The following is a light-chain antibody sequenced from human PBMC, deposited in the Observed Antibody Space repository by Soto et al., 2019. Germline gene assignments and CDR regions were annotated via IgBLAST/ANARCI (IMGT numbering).Light chain of an antibody. CDR2: KAS. J-gene: IGKJ5*01. V-gene: IGKV1-5*03. CDR1: QSITTW. CDR3: QHYNNYPIT. Sequence: DIQMTQSPSTLSASVGDRVTITCRASQSITTWLAWYQQKPGKAPKLLIYKASSLESGVPSRFSGSGSGTEFTLTISGLQPDDFATYYCQHYNNYPITFGQGTRLEIK.